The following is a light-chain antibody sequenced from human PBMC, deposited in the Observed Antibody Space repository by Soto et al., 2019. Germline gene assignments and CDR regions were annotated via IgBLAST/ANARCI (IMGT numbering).Light chain of an antibody. CDR2: GAS. CDR3: QQYGSPPSRT. V-gene: IGKV3-20*01. Sequence: EIVLTQSPGTLSLSPGERATLSCRASQSVSSSYLAWYQQKPGQAPRLLIYGASSRATGIPDRFSGSGSGTDFTITISRLEPEDFAVYYCQQYGSPPSRTFGPGTKVDIK. CDR1: QSVSSSY. J-gene: IGKJ3*01.